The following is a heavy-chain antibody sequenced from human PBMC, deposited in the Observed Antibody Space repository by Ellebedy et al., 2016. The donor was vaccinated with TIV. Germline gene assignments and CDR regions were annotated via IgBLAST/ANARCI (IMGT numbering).Heavy chain of an antibody. CDR1: GYIFANYW. CDR3: ARLSGASAEDYFDS. D-gene: IGHD2-15*01. CDR2: IYPGDSET. J-gene: IGHJ4*02. V-gene: IGHV5-51*01. Sequence: KVSCKGSGYIFANYWIGWVRQVPGKGLEWMGIIYPGDSETRYSPSFQGQVTISVDKSIAAASLQWSSLKASDTAIYYCARLSGASAEDYFDSWGQGTLVTVSS.